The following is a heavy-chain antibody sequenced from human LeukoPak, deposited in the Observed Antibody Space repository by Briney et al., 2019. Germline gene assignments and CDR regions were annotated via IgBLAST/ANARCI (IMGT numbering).Heavy chain of an antibody. V-gene: IGHV4-34*01. Sequence: PSETLSLTCAVYGGSFSGYYWSWLRQPPGKGLEWIGEINHSGSTNYNPSLKSRVTISVDTSKNQFSLKLSSVTAADTAVYYCARGLGRYYYGSGSYGYWGQGTLVTVSS. D-gene: IGHD3-10*01. CDR1: GGSFSGYY. CDR3: ARGLGRYYYGSGSYGY. CDR2: INHSGST. J-gene: IGHJ4*02.